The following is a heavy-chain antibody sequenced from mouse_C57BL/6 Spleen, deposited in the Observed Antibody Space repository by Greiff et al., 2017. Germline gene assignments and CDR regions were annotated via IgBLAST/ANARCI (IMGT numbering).Heavy chain of an antibody. D-gene: IGHD1-1*01. J-gene: IGHJ3*01. V-gene: IGHV14-4*01. CDR1: GFNIKDDY. CDR2: IDPENGDT. Sequence: VQLQQSGAELVRPGASVKLSCTASGFNIKDDYMHWVKQRPEQGLEWIGWIDPENGDTKYAPKFQGKATITADTSSNTAYLQLSSLTSEDSAVSYGATPYCGSSYGFAYWGQGTLVTVSA. CDR3: ATPYCGSSYGFAY.